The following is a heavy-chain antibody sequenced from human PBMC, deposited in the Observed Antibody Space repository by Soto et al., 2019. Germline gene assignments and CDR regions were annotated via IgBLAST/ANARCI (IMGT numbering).Heavy chain of an antibody. D-gene: IGHD2-15*01. CDR3: AREIVVVVAATRARNWFDP. J-gene: IGHJ5*02. Sequence: CTVSGVSVSSGGYYWSWIRQYPGRGLEWIGYIYVSGDTSYNPSLKSRVTISVDKSKNQFSLKLSSVTAADTAVYYCAREIVVVVAATRARNWFDPWGQGTLVTVSS. CDR1: GVSVSSGGYY. V-gene: IGHV4-31*03. CDR2: IYVSGDT.